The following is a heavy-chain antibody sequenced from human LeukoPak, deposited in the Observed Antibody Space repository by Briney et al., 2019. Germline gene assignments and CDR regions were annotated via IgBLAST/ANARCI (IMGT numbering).Heavy chain of an antibody. V-gene: IGHV1-69*04. CDR3: ASGFYDSSGPSDAFDI. J-gene: IGHJ3*02. D-gene: IGHD3-22*01. CDR2: IIPILGIA. CDR1: GGTFSSYA. Sequence: ASEKVSCKASGGTFSSYAISWVRQAPGQGLEWMGRIIPILGIANYAQKFQGRVTITADKSTSTAYMELSSLRSEDTAVYYCASGFYDSSGPSDAFDIWGQGTMVTVSS.